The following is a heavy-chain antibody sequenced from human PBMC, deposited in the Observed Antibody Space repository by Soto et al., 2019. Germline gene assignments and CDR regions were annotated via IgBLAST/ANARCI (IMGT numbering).Heavy chain of an antibody. V-gene: IGHV3-11*01. J-gene: IGHJ4*02. CDR1: GFTFSDYY. D-gene: IGHD2-15*01. CDR3: AKDLSSYYYFDF. CDR2: ISGSGSTI. Sequence: GGSLRLSCAASGFTFSDYYMSWIRQAPGKGLEWVSYISGSGSTIYYADSVKGRFTISRDNSKNTLYLQMNSLRAEDTAIYYCAKDLSSYYYFDFWGQGTLVTVSS.